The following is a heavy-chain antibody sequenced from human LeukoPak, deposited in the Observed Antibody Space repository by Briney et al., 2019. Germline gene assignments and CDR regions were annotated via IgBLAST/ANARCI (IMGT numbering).Heavy chain of an antibody. Sequence: SETLSLTCAVSGTSFSSYYWSWIRQSPEKGLEWIGEINHSGYTNNNTSLKSRVTMSVDTANNRFSLTLSSVTAADTAVYFCARMTTGHDYWGQGILVTVSS. D-gene: IGHD4-17*01. V-gene: IGHV4-34*01. CDR1: GTSFSSYY. J-gene: IGHJ4*02. CDR3: ARMTTGHDY. CDR2: INHSGYT.